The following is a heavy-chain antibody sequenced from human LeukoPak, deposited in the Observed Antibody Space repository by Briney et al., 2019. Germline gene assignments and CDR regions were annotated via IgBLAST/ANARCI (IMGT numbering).Heavy chain of an antibody. Sequence: ASVKVSCEASGGTFSSYAISWVRQAPGQGLEWMGGIFPIFGTANYAQKFQGRVTITADKSTSTAYMELSSLGSEDTAVYYCAREWWEPYYYYYDMHVWGKRTTLTISS. CDR2: IFPIFGTA. J-gene: IGHJ6*03. CDR1: GGTFSSYA. V-gene: IGHV1-69*06. D-gene: IGHD2-15*01. CDR3: AREWWEPYYYYYDMHV.